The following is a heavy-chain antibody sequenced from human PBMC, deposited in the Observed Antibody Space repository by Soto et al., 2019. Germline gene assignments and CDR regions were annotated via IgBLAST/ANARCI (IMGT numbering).Heavy chain of an antibody. CDR2: IYSGGST. Sequence: GGSLRLSCAASGFTVSGNYMSWVRQAPGKGLEWVSVIYSGGSTYYADSVKGRFTISRDNSKNTLYLQMNSLRAEDTAVYYCARDRFRGSYYNWFDPWGQGTLVTVSS. J-gene: IGHJ5*02. D-gene: IGHD1-26*01. CDR1: GFTVSGNY. V-gene: IGHV3-53*01. CDR3: ARDRFRGSYYNWFDP.